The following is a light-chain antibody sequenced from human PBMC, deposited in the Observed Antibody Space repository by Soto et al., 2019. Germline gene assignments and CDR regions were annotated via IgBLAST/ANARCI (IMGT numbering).Light chain of an antibody. CDR3: QQYNNWPPLT. CDR1: QFIGSN. CDR2: DAS. V-gene: IGKV3-15*01. J-gene: IGKJ4*01. Sequence: MTQSPVTLSVSPGERATLSCRASQFIGSNLAWYQQKPAQPPRLHIYDASTRATGIPARFSGSGSGTEFTLTISSLQSEDFAVYYCQQYNNWPPLTFGGGTKVGIK.